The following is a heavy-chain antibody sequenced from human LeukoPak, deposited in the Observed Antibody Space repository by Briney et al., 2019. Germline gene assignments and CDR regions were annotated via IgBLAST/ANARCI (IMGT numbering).Heavy chain of an antibody. Sequence: EASVKVSCKASGYTFTSYVINWVRQAPGQGLEWMGWINTNTGNPTFAQGFTGRFALSLDTSVSTAYLQIYSLKAEDTAVYYCARAVGVVVPAPYYYYMDVWGKGTTVTVSS. J-gene: IGHJ6*03. D-gene: IGHD2-15*01. V-gene: IGHV7-4-1*01. CDR3: ARAVGVVVPAPYYYYMDV. CDR1: GYTFTSYV. CDR2: INTNTGNP.